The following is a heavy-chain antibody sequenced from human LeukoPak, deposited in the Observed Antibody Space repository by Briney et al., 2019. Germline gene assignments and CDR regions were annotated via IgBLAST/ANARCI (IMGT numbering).Heavy chain of an antibody. V-gene: IGHV3-74*01. D-gene: IGHD2/OR15-2a*01. CDR2: IRSDVSAT. CDR1: RFTPSRYL. Sequence: GGSLRLSSAASRFTPSRYLMHWVRQAPGNGLVWVSCIRSDVSATSYADSVKGRFTISRNNARNTLYLQMNSLRAEDTAVYYCARGGHFPSVHFDYWGQGTVVTVSS. J-gene: IGHJ4*02. CDR3: ARGGHFPSVHFDY.